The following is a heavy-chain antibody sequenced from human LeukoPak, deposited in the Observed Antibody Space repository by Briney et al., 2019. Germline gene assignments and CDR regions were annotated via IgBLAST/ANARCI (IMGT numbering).Heavy chain of an antibody. V-gene: IGHV4-39*07. J-gene: IGHJ4*02. D-gene: IGHD6-19*01. Sequence: SETLSLTCTVSGGSISSSSYYWGWIRQPPGKGLEWIGSIYYSGSTYYNPSLKSRLTISVDTSKNQFSLKLSSVTAADTAVYYCARDIQAGHLFDYWGQGTLVTVSS. CDR1: GGSISSSSYY. CDR3: ARDIQAGHLFDY. CDR2: IYYSGST.